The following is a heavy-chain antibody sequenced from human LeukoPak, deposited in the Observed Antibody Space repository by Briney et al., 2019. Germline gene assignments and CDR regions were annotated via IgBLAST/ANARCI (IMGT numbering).Heavy chain of an antibody. J-gene: IGHJ4*02. CDR2: TSSDLNAK. V-gene: IGHV3-30-3*01. Sequence: GGSLRLSCAASGFTFRNYVIHWVRQAPGKGLEWVAVTSSDLNAKLYADSMKGRFTISRDNSRSTLYLQMNSLRPEDTAIYYCAREGYYGSGSPPSLYFDYWGQGTLVTVSS. CDR1: GFTFRNYV. D-gene: IGHD3-10*01. CDR3: AREGYYGSGSPPSLYFDY.